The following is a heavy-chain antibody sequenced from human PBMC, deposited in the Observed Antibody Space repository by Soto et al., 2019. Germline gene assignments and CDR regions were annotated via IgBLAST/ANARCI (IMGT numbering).Heavy chain of an antibody. V-gene: IGHV1-2*04. D-gene: IGHD6-13*01. CDR2: INPNSGGT. CDR3: ARGDYSSSWYLNWFDP. CDR1: GYTFTGYY. Sequence: GASVKVSCKASGYTFTGYYMHWVRQAPGQGLEWMGWINPNSGGTNYAQKFQGWVTMTRDTSISTAYMELSRLRSDDTAVYYCARGDYSSSWYLNWFDPWGQGTQVTVSS. J-gene: IGHJ5*02.